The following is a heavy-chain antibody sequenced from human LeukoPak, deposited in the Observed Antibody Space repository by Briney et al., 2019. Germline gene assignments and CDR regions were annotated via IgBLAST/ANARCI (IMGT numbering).Heavy chain of an antibody. Sequence: ASVKVSCKASGYTFTGYHMHWVRQAPGQGLEWMGWINPNSGGTNYAQKFQGRVTMTRDTSISTAYMELSRLRSDDTAVYYCAGDGGLLWFGNIDYWGQGTLVTVSS. CDR1: GYTFTGYH. CDR3: AGDGGLLWFGNIDY. CDR2: INPNSGGT. J-gene: IGHJ4*02. V-gene: IGHV1-2*02. D-gene: IGHD3-10*01.